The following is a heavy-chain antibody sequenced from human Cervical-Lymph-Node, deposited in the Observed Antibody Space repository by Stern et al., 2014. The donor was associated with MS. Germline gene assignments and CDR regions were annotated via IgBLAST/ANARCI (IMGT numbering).Heavy chain of an antibody. CDR1: GGSISNDNFF. CDR3: ALGAEWFDP. V-gene: IGHV4-61*02. Sequence: QVQLQESGPGLVKPSQTLSLTCTVSGGSISNDNFFWSWIRQPAGKGLEWIGRVYLSGSTNYNPSLKSLVTISMDTSMNQFSLKLNSVTAADTAVYYCALGAEWFDPWGQGTLVTVSS. J-gene: IGHJ5*02. CDR2: VYLSGST. D-gene: IGHD1-26*01.